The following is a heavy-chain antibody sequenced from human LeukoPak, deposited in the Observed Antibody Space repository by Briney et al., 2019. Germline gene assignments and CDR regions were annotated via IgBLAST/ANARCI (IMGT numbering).Heavy chain of an antibody. D-gene: IGHD2-15*01. V-gene: IGHV4-34*01. Sequence: SETLSLTCAVSGACFGGYYRHWIRQPPGQVLELLGAITNRGRTNYNSSLKSRVTISVDTSKNQFSLKLSSVTAADTAVYYCAIGWVVVVAATRKGGAFDIWGQGTMVTVSS. CDR3: AIGWVVVVAATRKGGAFDI. CDR1: GACFGGYY. J-gene: IGHJ3*02. CDR2: ITNRGRT.